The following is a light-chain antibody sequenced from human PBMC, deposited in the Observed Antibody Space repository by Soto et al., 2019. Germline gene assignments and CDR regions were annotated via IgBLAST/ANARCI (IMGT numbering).Light chain of an antibody. CDR2: SAS. CDR1: QSINNY. Sequence: DIQMTQSPASLSVSVGDRVTITCRASQSINNYLNWYLQRPGQAPKLLIRSASTLQRGVPSRFSGSGSRTEFTRTIADLQPDDFGTYYCQQSLTMPITFGHGTRLEIK. J-gene: IGKJ5*01. CDR3: QQSLTMPIT. V-gene: IGKV1-39*01.